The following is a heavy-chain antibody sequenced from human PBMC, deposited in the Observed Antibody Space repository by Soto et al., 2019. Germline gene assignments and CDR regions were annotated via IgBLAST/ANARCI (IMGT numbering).Heavy chain of an antibody. CDR2: ISASEDNT. Sequence: EVQLLESGGGLVQPGGSLRLSCAASGFTFSHYAMSWVRQAPGKGLEWVSTISASEDNTYYADSVKGRFTISTDNSKITLFLQMNSLRAEDTAVYYCAKKYHHDSGTYLYYFDYWGQGTLVTVSS. CDR1: GFTFSHYA. J-gene: IGHJ4*02. CDR3: AKKYHHDSGTYLYYFDY. V-gene: IGHV3-23*01. D-gene: IGHD3-10*01.